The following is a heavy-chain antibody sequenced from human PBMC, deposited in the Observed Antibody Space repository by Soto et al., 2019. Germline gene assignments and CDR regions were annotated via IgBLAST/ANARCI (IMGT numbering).Heavy chain of an antibody. CDR3: ARLSSAIAVPTSRLDY. D-gene: IGHD6-19*01. CDR1: GYTLTNYG. V-gene: IGHV1-18*01. CDR2: ITAYDRKT. J-gene: IGHJ4*02. Sequence: QVQLVQSGAEVKKPGASVNVSCKASGYTLTNYGIIWVRQAPGQGLEWMGWITAYDRKTNYIQKLQGRVTMTTDTSTNTAYLELGSLTSDDTAVYYCARLSSAIAVPTSRLDYWGRGTPVTVSS.